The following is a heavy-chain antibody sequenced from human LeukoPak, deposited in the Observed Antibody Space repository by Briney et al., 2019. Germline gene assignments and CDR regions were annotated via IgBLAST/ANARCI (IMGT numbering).Heavy chain of an antibody. CDR1: GFTFTNYA. D-gene: IGHD3-16*01. Sequence: GGSLRLSCAASGFTFTNYAMSWVRQAPGKGLEWVANIKQDGSEKYYVDSVKGRFTISRDNAKNSLYLQMNSLRAEDTAVYFCARGARLSDYWGQGTLVTVSS. V-gene: IGHV3-7*01. J-gene: IGHJ4*02. CDR2: IKQDGSEK. CDR3: ARGARLSDY.